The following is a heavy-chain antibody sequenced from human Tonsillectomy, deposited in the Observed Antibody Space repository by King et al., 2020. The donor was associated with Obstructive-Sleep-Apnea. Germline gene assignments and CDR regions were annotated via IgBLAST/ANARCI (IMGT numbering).Heavy chain of an antibody. D-gene: IGHD1-26*01. CDR3: TREVGATGSYYYGMDV. Sequence: VQLVGSGGGLVKPGGSLRLSCAASGFTFSDAWMTWVRQAPGKGLEWVGRIKRKIDGGTIDYAAPVKGRFTISRDDSKNTLYLQVNSLKTEDTAVYYCTREVGATGSYYYGMDVWGQGTTVIVSS. J-gene: IGHJ6*02. CDR2: IKRKIDGGTI. V-gene: IGHV3-15*01. CDR1: GFTFSDAW.